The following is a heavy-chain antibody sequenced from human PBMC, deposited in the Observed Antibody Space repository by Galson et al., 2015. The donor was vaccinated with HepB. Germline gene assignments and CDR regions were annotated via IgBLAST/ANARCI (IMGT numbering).Heavy chain of an antibody. CDR2: IIPILGIA. CDR1: GGTFSSYA. Sequence: SVKVSCKASGGTFSSYAISWVRQAPGQGLEWMGGIIPILGIANYAQKFQGRVTITADKSTSTAYMELSSLRSEDTAVYYCARVVTYYYDSSGYYSFDYWGQGTLVTVSS. CDR3: ARVVTYYYDSSGYYSFDY. D-gene: IGHD3-22*01. V-gene: IGHV1-69*10. J-gene: IGHJ4*02.